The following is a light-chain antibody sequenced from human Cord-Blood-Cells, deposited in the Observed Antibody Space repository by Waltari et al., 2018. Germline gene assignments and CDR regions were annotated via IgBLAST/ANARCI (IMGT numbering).Light chain of an antibody. CDR3: HQSSSVPYT. CDR2: AAS. V-gene: IGKV1-39*01. CDR1: QSSSSY. Sequence: DIQMTQSPSSLSASVGDRVTITCRAGQSSSSYLNWYQQKPGKAPKLLIYAASSLQSGVPSRFSGSGSGTAFTLTIRRLQPDHIASYYCHQSSSVPYTFGQGTTQDI. J-gene: IGKJ2*01.